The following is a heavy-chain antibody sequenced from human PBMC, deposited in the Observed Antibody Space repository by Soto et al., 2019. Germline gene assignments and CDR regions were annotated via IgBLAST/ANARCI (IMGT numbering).Heavy chain of an antibody. D-gene: IGHD6-13*01. CDR3: ASTGFKIAAAGTPIFGMDV. CDR2: IYYSGST. J-gene: IGHJ6*02. Sequence: SETLSLTCTVSGGSISSSSYYWGWIRQPPGKGLEWIESIYYSGSTYYNPSLKSRVTISVDTSKNQFSLKLSSVTAADTAAYYCASTGFKIAAAGTPIFGMDVWGQGTTVTVSS. V-gene: IGHV4-39*01. CDR1: GGSISSSSYY.